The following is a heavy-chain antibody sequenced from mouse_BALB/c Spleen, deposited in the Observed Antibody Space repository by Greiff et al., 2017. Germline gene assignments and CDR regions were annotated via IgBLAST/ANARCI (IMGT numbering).Heavy chain of an antibody. CDR2: INPGSGGT. V-gene: IGHV1-54*01. D-gene: IGHD2-4*01. J-gene: IGHJ2*01. Sequence: QVQLQQSGAELVRPGTSVKLSCKASGYAFTNYLIEWVKQRPGQGLEWIGVINPGSGGTNYNEKFKGKATLTADKSSSTAYMQLSSLTSDDSAVYFCAREGLRQAYYFDYWGQGTTLTVSS. CDR1: GYAFTNYL. CDR3: AREGLRQAYYFDY.